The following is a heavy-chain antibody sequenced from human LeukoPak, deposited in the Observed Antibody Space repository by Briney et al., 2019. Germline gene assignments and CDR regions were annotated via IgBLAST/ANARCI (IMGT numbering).Heavy chain of an antibody. V-gene: IGHV3-23*01. CDR1: GFTFSSYA. Sequence: GESLRLSCAASGFTFSSYAMSWVRQAPGKGLEWVSAISGSGGSTYYADSVKGRFTISRDNSKNTLYLQMNSLRAEDTAVYYCAKSRYYYDSSGYYSPPDYWGQGTLVTVSS. D-gene: IGHD3-22*01. CDR3: AKSRYYYDSSGYYSPPDY. J-gene: IGHJ4*02. CDR2: ISGSGGST.